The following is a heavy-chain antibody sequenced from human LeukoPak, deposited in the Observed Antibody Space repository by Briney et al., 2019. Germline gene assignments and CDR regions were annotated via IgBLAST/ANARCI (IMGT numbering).Heavy chain of an antibody. CDR2: MYYRGST. Sequence: SETLSLTCMCSGGSISSHYWSWLRQPPGKGLEWMGYMYYRGSTNYNPSLKSRVTISVDTSKNQFSLKLSSVTAADTAVYYCARATWIQLWFGGAVNYFDYWGQGTLVTVSS. CDR3: ARATWIQLWFGGAVNYFDY. CDR1: GGSISSHY. D-gene: IGHD5-18*01. V-gene: IGHV4-59*11. J-gene: IGHJ4*02.